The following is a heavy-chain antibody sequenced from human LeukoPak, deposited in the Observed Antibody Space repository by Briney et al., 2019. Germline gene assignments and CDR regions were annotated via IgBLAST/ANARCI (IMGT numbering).Heavy chain of an antibody. CDR1: GGFISSSNW. V-gene: IGHV4-4*02. D-gene: IGHD1-26*01. CDR2: IYLSGST. Sequence: PSETLSLTCAVSGGFISSSNWWSWVRQPPGKGLEWIGEIYLSGSTNCNPSLKSRVTISVDNSKNQFSLKLSSVTAADTAVYYCARRRVGATQFDYWGQGTLVTVSS. J-gene: IGHJ4*02. CDR3: ARRRVGATQFDY.